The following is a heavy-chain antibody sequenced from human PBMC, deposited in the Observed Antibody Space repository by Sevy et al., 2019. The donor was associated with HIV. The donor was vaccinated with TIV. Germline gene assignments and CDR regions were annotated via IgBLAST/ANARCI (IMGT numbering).Heavy chain of an antibody. D-gene: IGHD2-8*01. J-gene: IGHJ5*02. Sequence: GGSLRLSCTASGFTFSSYDMNWVRQAPGKGLEWVSKFSSSGSSIYYADSVKGRFTISRDNAKNSLKLQMNSLRAEDTAVYYCTRNGGAFDNGFDPWGQGTLVTVSS. CDR3: TRNGGAFDNGFDP. CDR2: FSSSGSSI. CDR1: GFTFSSYD. V-gene: IGHV3-48*03.